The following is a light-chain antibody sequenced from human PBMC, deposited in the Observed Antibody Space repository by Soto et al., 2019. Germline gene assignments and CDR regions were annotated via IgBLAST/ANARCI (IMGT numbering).Light chain of an antibody. CDR3: ELANSFPLS. Sequence: IKMTQSPSSLSASIGDRVTITCRASQSISSYLNWYQQKPGKAPKLLIYAASSLQSGVPSRFSGSGSGTDFTLTISSLQPEDFATYYCELANSFPLSSAQRTRLEMK. CDR2: AAS. J-gene: IGKJ5*01. CDR1: QSISSY. V-gene: IGKV1-39*01.